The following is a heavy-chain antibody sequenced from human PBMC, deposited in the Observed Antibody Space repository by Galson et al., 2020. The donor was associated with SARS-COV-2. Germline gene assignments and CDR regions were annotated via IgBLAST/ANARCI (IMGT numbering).Heavy chain of an antibody. CDR1: GGTFSSSD. CDR3: VRGEVQTLDY. V-gene: IGHV1-69*13. CDR2: FIHVFHTA. D-gene: IGHD1-1*01. Sequence: SVKVSCKASGGTFSSSDVNWVRQAPGQGLEWLGGFIHVFHTATYAQKFQGRVKITADEPTTTAYMQLTSLRSDDTAVYFCVRGEVQTLDYWGQGTLVTVSS. J-gene: IGHJ4*02.